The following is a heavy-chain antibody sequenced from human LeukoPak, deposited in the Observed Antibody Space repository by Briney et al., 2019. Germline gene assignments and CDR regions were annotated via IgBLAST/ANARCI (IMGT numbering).Heavy chain of an antibody. CDR1: GFTVSSNS. D-gene: IGHD5-18*01. J-gene: IGHJ4*02. CDR2: IYSGGRT. CDR3: ARPDNYGYYFEY. Sequence: GGSLRLSCAASGFTVSSNSMSWVRQAPGKGLEWVSVIYSGGRTYYVDSVKGRFTISRDNFKNIVYLQMNSLRAEDTAVYYCARPDNYGYYFEYWGQGTLVTVSS. V-gene: IGHV3-53*01.